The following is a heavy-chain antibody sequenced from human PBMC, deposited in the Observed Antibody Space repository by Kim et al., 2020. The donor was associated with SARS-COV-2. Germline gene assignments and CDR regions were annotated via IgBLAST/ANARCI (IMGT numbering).Heavy chain of an antibody. D-gene: IGHD5-18*01. Sequence: NYNPSVNSRVTIFMDKSKNQFFLRLTSVTAADTAMYYCAREYSSAPSFDYWGQGTLVSVSS. CDR3: AREYSSAPSFDY. J-gene: IGHJ4*02. V-gene: IGHV4-4*02.